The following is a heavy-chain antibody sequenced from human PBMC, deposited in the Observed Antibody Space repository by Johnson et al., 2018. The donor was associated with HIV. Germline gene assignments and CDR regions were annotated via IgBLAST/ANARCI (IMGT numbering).Heavy chain of an antibody. CDR3: AREFLYGDYQDPFDL. D-gene: IGHD4-17*01. CDR1: GFTFSSYA. V-gene: IGHV3-30-3*01. CDR2: ISYDGSNK. Sequence: QMQLVESGGGVVQPGRSLRLSCAASGFTFSSYAMHWVRQAPGKGLEWVAVISYDGSNKYYADSVKGRFTISRDNSKNTLYLQMNSLRAEDTAVYYCAREFLYGDYQDPFDLWGQGTLVTVSS. J-gene: IGHJ3*01.